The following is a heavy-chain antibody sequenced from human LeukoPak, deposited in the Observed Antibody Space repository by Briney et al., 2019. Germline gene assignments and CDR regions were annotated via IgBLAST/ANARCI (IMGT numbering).Heavy chain of an antibody. D-gene: IGHD2-2*01. V-gene: IGHV3-74*01. CDR2: INSDGSST. CDR1: GFTFSSYG. Sequence: GRSLRLSCAASGFTFSSYGMHWVRQAPGKGLEWVSRINSDGSSTSYADSVKGRFTISRDNAKNTLYLQMNSLRAEDTAVYYCARGVVVVPAARNYGMDVWGQGTTVTVSS. CDR3: ARGVVVVPAARNYGMDV. J-gene: IGHJ6*02.